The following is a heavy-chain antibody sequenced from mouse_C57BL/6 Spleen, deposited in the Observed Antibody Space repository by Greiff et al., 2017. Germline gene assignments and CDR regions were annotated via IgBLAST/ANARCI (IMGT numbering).Heavy chain of an antibody. V-gene: IGHV1-74*01. CDR2: IHPSDSDT. J-gene: IGHJ3*01. Sequence: QVQLQQPGAELVKPGASVKLSCKASGYTFTSYWMHWVKQRPGQGLEWIGRIHPSDSDTNYNQKFKGKATLTVYKSSSPAYLQLSGLTTEDSAVYYLATGTWIAWWGQGTLVTVSA. CDR1: GYTFTSYW. D-gene: IGHD4-1*01. CDR3: ATGTWIAW.